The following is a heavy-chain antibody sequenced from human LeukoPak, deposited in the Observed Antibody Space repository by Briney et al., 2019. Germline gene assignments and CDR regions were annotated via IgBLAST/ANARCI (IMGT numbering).Heavy chain of an antibody. D-gene: IGHD2-2*01. J-gene: IGHJ4*02. CDR1: GGSISSSSYY. Sequence: SETLSLTCTVSGGSISSSSYYWGWIREPPGKGLEWIVSIYYSGSTYYNPSLKSRFTISVDTSKNQFSLKLSSVTAADTAVYYCASTALGYCSSTSCFTPHYFDYWGQGTLVTVSS. CDR2: IYYSGST. CDR3: ASTALGYCSSTSCFTPHYFDY. V-gene: IGHV4-39*01.